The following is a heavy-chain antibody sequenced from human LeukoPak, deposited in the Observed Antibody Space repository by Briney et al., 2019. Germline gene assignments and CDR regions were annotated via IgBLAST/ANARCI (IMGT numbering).Heavy chain of an antibody. CDR3: ARDNYYDTSGYFDY. J-gene: IGHJ4*02. D-gene: IGHD3-22*01. CDR1: GDSISSYY. V-gene: IGHV4-4*07. CDR2: IYSSGST. Sequence: SETLSLTCSVSGDSISSYYWSWIRQSAGKGLEWIGRIYSSGSTYYNPSLKSRVTISVDTSKNQFSLKLSSVSAADTAVYYCARDNYYDTSGYFDYWGQGTLVTVSS.